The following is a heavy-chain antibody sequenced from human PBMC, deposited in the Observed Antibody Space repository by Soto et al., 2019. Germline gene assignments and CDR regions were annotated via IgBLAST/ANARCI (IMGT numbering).Heavy chain of an antibody. J-gene: IGHJ4*02. Sequence: QVQLQESGPGLVKPSGTLSLTCAVSSGSISSSNWWSWVRQPPGKGLEWIGEIYHSGSTNYNPSLKSRVTISVDTSKNQFSLKRSSVTAADTAVYYCARGYCSSTSCPIDYWGQGTLVTVSS. CDR3: ARGYCSSTSCPIDY. CDR2: IYHSGST. V-gene: IGHV4-4*02. CDR1: SGSISSSNW. D-gene: IGHD2-2*01.